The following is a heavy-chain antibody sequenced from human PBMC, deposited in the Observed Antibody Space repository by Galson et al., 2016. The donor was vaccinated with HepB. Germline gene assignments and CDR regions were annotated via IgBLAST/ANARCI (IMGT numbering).Heavy chain of an antibody. CDR2: IWYGGTN. J-gene: IGHJ3*01. D-gene: IGHD2-15*01. CDR1: GFSVIRHG. CDR3: VREVSTSGAPGAFDV. Sequence: SLRLSCAASGFSVIRHGMHWVRQAPGKGLEWVAVIWYGGTNNADSVKGRFTISRNIIKNTLYLGMSKLSVDDTAGYYCVREVSTSGAPGAFDVWGQGTTVTVSA. V-gene: IGHV3-33*01.